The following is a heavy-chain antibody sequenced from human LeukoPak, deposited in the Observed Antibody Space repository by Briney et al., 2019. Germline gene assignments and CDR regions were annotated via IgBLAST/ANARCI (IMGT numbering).Heavy chain of an antibody. Sequence: SVKVSCKASGYTFTGYYMHWVRQAPGQGLEWMGGIIPIFGTANYAQKFQGRVTITADESTSTAYMELSSLRSEDTAVYYCASWTEYYYDSSGYYYYWGQGTLVTVSS. D-gene: IGHD3-22*01. J-gene: IGHJ4*02. CDR2: IIPIFGTA. V-gene: IGHV1-69*13. CDR1: GYTFTGYY. CDR3: ASWTEYYYDSSGYYYY.